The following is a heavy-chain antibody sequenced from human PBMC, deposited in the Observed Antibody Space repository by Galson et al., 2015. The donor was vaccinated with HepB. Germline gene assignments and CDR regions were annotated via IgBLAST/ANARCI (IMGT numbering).Heavy chain of an antibody. J-gene: IGHJ4*02. CDR1: GFTFSSYA. Sequence: LRLSCAASGFTFSSYAMHWVRQAPGKGLEWVAVISYDGSNKYYADSVKGRFTISRDNSKNTLYLQMNSLRAEDTAVYYCARDYTYYYDSSGSSEYFDYWGQGTLVILSS. D-gene: IGHD3-22*01. CDR2: ISYDGSNK. CDR3: ARDYTYYYDSSGSSEYFDY. V-gene: IGHV3-30-3*01.